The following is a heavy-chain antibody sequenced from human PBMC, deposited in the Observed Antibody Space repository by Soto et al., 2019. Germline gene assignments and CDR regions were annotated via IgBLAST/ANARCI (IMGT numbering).Heavy chain of an antibody. Sequence: GASLSLSCAASGFSFSHYWMHWVRQAPGKGLVWVSRISPDGRTTTYADSVRGRFTISRDNAKSTLYLQMNSLTVEDGAVYYCADSWLPTSYWGPGTLVTVSS. CDR1: GFSFSHYW. V-gene: IGHV3-74*01. D-gene: IGHD3-10*01. CDR2: ISPDGRTT. CDR3: ADSWLPTSY. J-gene: IGHJ4*02.